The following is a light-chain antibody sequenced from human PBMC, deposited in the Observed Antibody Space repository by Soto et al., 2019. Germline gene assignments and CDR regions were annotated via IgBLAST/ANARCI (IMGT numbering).Light chain of an antibody. CDR1: QAIINY. CDR3: QQYHSFPPT. J-gene: IGKJ1*01. Sequence: VIWMTQSPSLLPASVGDRVTISCRVSQAIINYLAWYRQKPGKAPDLLIFDASSLENGVPSRFSGSGSGTDFTLTISRLQSEDFATYYCQQYHSFPPTFGQGTKVEVE. V-gene: IGKV1D-8*01. CDR2: DAS.